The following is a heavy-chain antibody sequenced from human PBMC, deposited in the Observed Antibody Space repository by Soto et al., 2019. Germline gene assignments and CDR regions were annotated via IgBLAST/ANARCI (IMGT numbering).Heavy chain of an antibody. V-gene: IGHV5-51*01. Sequence: PGESLKISCKGSGYSFTRYWLGWGRHMPGKGLKWMGIIYPGDSDTRYSPSFQGQVTISADKSISTAYLQWSSLKASDTVMYYCAILPIVATIAVSAIRRQVTMVTASS. J-gene: IGHJ3*02. CDR1: GYSFTRYW. D-gene: IGHD5-12*01. CDR2: IYPGDSDT. CDR3: AILPIVATIAVSAI.